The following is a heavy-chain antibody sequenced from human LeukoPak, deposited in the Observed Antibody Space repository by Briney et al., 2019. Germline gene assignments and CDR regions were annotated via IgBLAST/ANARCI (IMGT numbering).Heavy chain of an antibody. D-gene: IGHD1/OR15-1a*01. V-gene: IGHV4-59*01. CDR2: IYYSGST. Sequence: SETLSLTCTVSGGSISGYYWSWIRQPPGKGLEWIGYIYYSGSTNYNPSLKSRVTISVDTSKNQFSLKLSSVTAADTAVYYCARGTTNAEYFQHWGQGTLVTVSS. J-gene: IGHJ1*01. CDR1: GGSISGYY. CDR3: ARGTTNAEYFQH.